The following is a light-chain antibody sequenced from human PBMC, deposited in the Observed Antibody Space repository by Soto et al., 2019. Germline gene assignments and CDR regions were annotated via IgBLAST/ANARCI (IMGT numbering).Light chain of an antibody. CDR2: EVS. V-gene: IGLV2-14*01. CDR3: SSYTSSSTPYV. CDR1: SSDVGGYNY. Sequence: QSVLTQPASVSGSPGQSITISCTGTSSDVGGYNYVSWYQQHPGKAPKLMIYEVSNRPSGVSNRFAGSKSGNTASLTISGLQAEDEGDHYCSSYTSSSTPYVLGAVTKVTVL. J-gene: IGLJ1*01.